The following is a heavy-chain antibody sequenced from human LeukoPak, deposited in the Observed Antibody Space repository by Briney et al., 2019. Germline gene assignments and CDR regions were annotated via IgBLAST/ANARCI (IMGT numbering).Heavy chain of an antibody. CDR3: AKGTAVAGTAYYFDY. J-gene: IGHJ4*02. Sequence: GASLRLSCAASGFTFSSYAMSWVRQAPGKGLEWVSAISGSGGSTYYADSVKGRFTISRDNSKNMLYLQMNSLRAEDTAVYYCAKGTAVAGTAYYFDYWGQGTLVTVSS. D-gene: IGHD6-19*01. V-gene: IGHV3-23*01. CDR2: ISGSGGST. CDR1: GFTFSSYA.